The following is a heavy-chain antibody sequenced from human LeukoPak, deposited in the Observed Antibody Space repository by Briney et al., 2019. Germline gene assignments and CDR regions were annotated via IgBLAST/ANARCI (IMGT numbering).Heavy chain of an antibody. V-gene: IGHV4-59*01. D-gene: IGHD5-12*01. J-gene: IGHJ5*02. Sequence: LETLSLTCTVSGGSISSYYWSWIRQPPGKGLEWIGYIYYSGSTNYNPSLKSRVTISVDTSKNQFSLKLSSVTAADTAVYYCARDANSGYESWGQGTLVTVSS. CDR3: ARDANSGYES. CDR1: GGSISSYY. CDR2: IYYSGST.